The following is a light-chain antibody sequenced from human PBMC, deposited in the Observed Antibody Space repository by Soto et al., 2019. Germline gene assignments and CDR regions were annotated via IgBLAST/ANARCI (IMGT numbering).Light chain of an antibody. CDR3: QQSYNSPQT. CDR1: QSISSW. Sequence: DIQMTQSPSTLSASVGDRVTITCRASQSISSWLAWYQQKPGKAPKLLIYKASSLESGVPSRFSGSGSGTEFTLTISSLQPEDFATYSCQQSYNSPQTFGQGTKVDI. CDR2: KAS. V-gene: IGKV1-5*03. J-gene: IGKJ1*01.